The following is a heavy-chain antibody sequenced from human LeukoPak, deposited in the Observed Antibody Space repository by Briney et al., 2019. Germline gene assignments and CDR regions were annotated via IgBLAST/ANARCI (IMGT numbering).Heavy chain of an antibody. Sequence: GGSLRLSCATSGFTFSRFWMTWVRQAPGKGLEWVANIKQDGSGKNYADSVKGRFTISRDNAKSSLYLQMNSLRGEDTAVYYCASQPAAADIDYWGQGTLVTVSS. V-gene: IGHV3-7*03. CDR2: IKQDGSGK. D-gene: IGHD2-2*01. CDR3: ASQPAAADIDY. J-gene: IGHJ4*02. CDR1: GFTFSRFW.